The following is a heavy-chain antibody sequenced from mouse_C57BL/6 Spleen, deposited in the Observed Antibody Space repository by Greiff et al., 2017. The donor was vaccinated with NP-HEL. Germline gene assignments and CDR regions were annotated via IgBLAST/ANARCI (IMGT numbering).Heavy chain of an antibody. CDR3: ARLATYYGSSSYYLDY. J-gene: IGHJ2*01. V-gene: IGHV1-52*01. CDR2: IDPSDSET. D-gene: IGHD1-1*01. Sequence: QVQLQQPGAELVRPGSSVKLSCKASGYTFTSYWMHWVKQRPIQGLEWIGNIDPSDSETHYNQKFKDKATLTVDKSSSTAYMQLSSLTSEDSAVYSCARLATYYGSSSYYLDYWGQGTTRTVAS. CDR1: GYTFTSYW.